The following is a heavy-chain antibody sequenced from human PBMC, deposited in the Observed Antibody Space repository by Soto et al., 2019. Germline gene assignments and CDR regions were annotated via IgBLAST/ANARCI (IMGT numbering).Heavy chain of an antibody. CDR2: INHSGST. Sequence: PSETLSLTCAVYGGSFSGYYWSWIRQPPGKGLEWIGEINHSGSTNYNPSLKSRVTISVDTSKNQFSLKLSSVTAADTAVYYCARGSSLWFGGKTRFDPWGQGTLVTVS. CDR3: ARGSSLWFGGKTRFDP. CDR1: GGSFSGYY. J-gene: IGHJ5*02. V-gene: IGHV4-34*01. D-gene: IGHD3-10*01.